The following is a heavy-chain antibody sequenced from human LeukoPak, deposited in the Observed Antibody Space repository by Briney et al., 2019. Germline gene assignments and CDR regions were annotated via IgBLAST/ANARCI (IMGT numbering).Heavy chain of an antibody. Sequence: ASVKVSCKASGYTFSSYHIAWVRQAPGQGLEWMGWINPNSGDTKYAQKFQGRVTMTRDTSINTAYMELSRLTSNDTATFYCASLISIEDGNNWFDPWGQGTPVTASS. J-gene: IGHJ5*02. V-gene: IGHV1-2*02. CDR1: GYTFSSYH. D-gene: IGHD2-21*01. CDR3: ASLISIEDGNNWFDP. CDR2: INPNSGDT.